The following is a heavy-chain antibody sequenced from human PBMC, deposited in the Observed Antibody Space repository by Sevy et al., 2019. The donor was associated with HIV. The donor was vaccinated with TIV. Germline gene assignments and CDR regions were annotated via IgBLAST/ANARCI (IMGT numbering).Heavy chain of an antibody. CDR3: ARVPGIAVAGWFDP. J-gene: IGHJ5*02. Sequence: GGSLRLSCVASGFTFSSYSMNWVRQAPGKGLEWVSYISSSSSTIYYADSVKGRFTISRDNAKNSLYLQMNSLRAEDTAVYYCARVPGIAVAGWFDPWGQGTLVTVSS. V-gene: IGHV3-48*01. CDR1: GFTFSSYS. CDR2: ISSSSSTI. D-gene: IGHD6-19*01.